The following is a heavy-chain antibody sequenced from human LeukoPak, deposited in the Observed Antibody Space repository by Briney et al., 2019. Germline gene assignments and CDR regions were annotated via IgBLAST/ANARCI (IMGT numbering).Heavy chain of an antibody. Sequence: GGSQRLSCAAPGFTFSGYWMSWVRQAPGKGLEWVANIRQDGSDKYYVGSVKGRFTISRDNAKNSLFLQMNSLRAEDTAVYFCTTDSGGGRPFDYWGQGTLVIVSS. V-gene: IGHV3-7*01. CDR1: GFTFSGYW. D-gene: IGHD6-6*01. J-gene: IGHJ4*02. CDR3: TTDSGGGRPFDY. CDR2: IRQDGSDK.